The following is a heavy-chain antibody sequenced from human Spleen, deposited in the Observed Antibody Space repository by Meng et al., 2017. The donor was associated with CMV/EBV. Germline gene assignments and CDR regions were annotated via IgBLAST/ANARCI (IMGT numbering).Heavy chain of an antibody. Sequence: SRTCAVYGGYFSGYYWSWIRQPPGKGLEWIGEINHSGSTNYNPSLKSRVTISVDTSKNQFSLKLSSVTAADTAVYYCARVPYWYFDLWGRGTLVTVSS. CDR1: GGYFSGYY. J-gene: IGHJ2*01. CDR2: INHSGST. CDR3: ARVPYWYFDL. V-gene: IGHV4-34*01.